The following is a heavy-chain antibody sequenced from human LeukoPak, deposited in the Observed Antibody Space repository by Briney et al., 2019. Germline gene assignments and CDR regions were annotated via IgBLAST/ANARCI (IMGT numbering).Heavy chain of an antibody. CDR3: ARDLPGGGGSYFAY. V-gene: IGHV4-4*07. Sequence: SETLSLTCTVSGGSISSYYWSWIRQPAGKGLEWIGRIYTSGSTNYNPSLKSRVTMSVDTSKNQFSLTLSSVTAADTAVYYCARDLPGGGGSYFAYWGQGTLVTVSS. J-gene: IGHJ4*02. CDR2: IYTSGST. D-gene: IGHD3-16*01. CDR1: GGSISSYY.